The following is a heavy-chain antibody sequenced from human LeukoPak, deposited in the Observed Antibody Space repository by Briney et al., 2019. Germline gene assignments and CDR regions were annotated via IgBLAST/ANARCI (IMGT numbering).Heavy chain of an antibody. V-gene: IGHV3-53*01. CDR1: GFTVSSNY. CDR2: ISNDGDT. CDR3: AKGKWGLTINNFDV. Sequence: GGSLRLSCAASGFTVSSNYMSWVRQGPGKGLECVSVISNDGDTYYADSVKGRFTISRDTSKNTVSLQMNSLRAEDTAVYYCAKGKWGLTINNFDVWGQGTMVTVSS. D-gene: IGHD3-9*01. J-gene: IGHJ3*01.